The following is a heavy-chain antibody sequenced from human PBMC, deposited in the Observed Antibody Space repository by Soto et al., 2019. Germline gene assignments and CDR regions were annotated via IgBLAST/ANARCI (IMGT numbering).Heavy chain of an antibody. J-gene: IGHJ6*02. CDR2: ISGIGGVT. V-gene: IGHV3-23*01. CDR3: AEEYSTSSSGLDV. CDR1: GFPFSNYD. D-gene: IGHD6-6*01. Sequence: GGSLRLSCAASGFPFSNYDMTWVRQAPGKGPEWVSTISGIGGVTYYADSVKGRFTISRDNSKNTVYLQMNSLRVDDTAVYHCAEEYSTSSSGLDVWGLGTTVTVSS.